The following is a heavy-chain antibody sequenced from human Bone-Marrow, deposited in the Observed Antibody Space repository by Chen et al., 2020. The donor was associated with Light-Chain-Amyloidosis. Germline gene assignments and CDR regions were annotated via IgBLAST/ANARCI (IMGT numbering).Heavy chain of an antibody. J-gene: IGHJ6*03. Sequence: QLQLQESGPGLVEPSETLSLSCTVSGGSISNTGDYWGWIRQPPGKGLEWIGSIDQSGNTYYKPSLKSRVIISTDTSNNQFSLKLSSVTAADTAVYYCARGRPGRLLNYMDVWGKGATVTVSS. D-gene: IGHD2-15*01. CDR3: ARGRPGRLLNYMDV. CDR2: IDQSGNT. V-gene: IGHV4-39*07. CDR1: GGSISNTGDY.